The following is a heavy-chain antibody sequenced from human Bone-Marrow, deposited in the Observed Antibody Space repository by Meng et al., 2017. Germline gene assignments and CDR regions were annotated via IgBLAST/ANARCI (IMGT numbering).Heavy chain of an antibody. CDR1: GGSISSGDYY. CDR2: IYNSGST. CDR3: AREGRSHQVGVSVY. J-gene: IGHJ4*02. Sequence: QVQLQESGPGLVKASQTLSLTCTVSGGSISSGDYYWSWIRQPPGKGLEWIGYIYNSGSTYYNPSLKSRVTISVDTPKNQFSLKLRFVTAADTAVYYCAREGRSHQVGVSVYWGQGNLVTVSS. D-gene: IGHD2-21*01. V-gene: IGHV4-30-4*01.